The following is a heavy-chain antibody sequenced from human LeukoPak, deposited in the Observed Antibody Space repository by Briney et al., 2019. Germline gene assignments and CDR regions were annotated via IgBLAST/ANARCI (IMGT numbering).Heavy chain of an antibody. J-gene: IGHJ4*02. CDR2: IYYSGST. V-gene: IGHV4-59*12. D-gene: IGHD4/OR15-4a*01. CDR1: GGSISSYY. Sequence: SETLSLTCTVSGGSISSYYWSWIRQPPGKGLEWIGYIYYSGSTNYNPSLKSRVTISVDTSKNQFSLKLSSVTAADTAVYYCARGSYGGRLDYWGQGTLVTVSS. CDR3: ARGSYGGRLDY.